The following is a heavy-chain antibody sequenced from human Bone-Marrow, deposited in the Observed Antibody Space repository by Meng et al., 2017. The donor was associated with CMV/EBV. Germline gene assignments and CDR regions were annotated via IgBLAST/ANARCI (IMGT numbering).Heavy chain of an antibody. CDR3: ARRGTSDWYFDL. V-gene: IGHV5-51*01. D-gene: IGHD2-2*01. Sequence: KVSCKGSGYSFSNYWIGWVRQMPGKGLEWMGIIYPGDSDTRYNPSFQGQVTISADKSINTAFLQWSSLKASDTAMYFCARRGTSDWYFDLWGRGTLVTVSS. CDR1: GYSFSNYW. J-gene: IGHJ2*01. CDR2: IYPGDSDT.